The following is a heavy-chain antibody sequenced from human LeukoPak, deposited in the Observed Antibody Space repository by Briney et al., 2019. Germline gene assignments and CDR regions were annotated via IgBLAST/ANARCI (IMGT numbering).Heavy chain of an antibody. J-gene: IGHJ4*02. CDR3: ATQWLVRPYFDY. CDR1: GFTFSSYA. Sequence: GGSLRLSCAASGFTFSSYAMSWVRQAPGKGLEWVSAISGSGGSTYYADSVKGRFTISRDNSKNTLYLQMNGLRAEDTAVYYCATQWLVRPYFDYWGQGTLVTVSS. V-gene: IGHV3-23*01. CDR2: ISGSGGST. D-gene: IGHD6-19*01.